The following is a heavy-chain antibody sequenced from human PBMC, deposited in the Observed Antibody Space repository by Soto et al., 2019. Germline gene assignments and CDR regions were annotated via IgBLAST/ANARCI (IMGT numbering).Heavy chain of an antibody. V-gene: IGHV5-51*01. CDR3: ARLPYYYDSSGYYTSSAFDI. CDR1: GYSFTSYW. J-gene: IGHJ3*02. D-gene: IGHD3-22*01. Sequence: GESLKISCKGSGYSFTSYWIGWVRQMPGKGLEWMGIIYPGDSDTRYSPSFQGQVTISADKSISTAYLQWSSLKASDTAMYYYARLPYYYDSSGYYTSSAFDIWGQGTMVTVSS. CDR2: IYPGDSDT.